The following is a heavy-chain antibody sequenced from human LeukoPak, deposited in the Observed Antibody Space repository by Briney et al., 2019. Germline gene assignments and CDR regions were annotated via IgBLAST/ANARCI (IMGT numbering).Heavy chain of an antibody. CDR2: IKQDGSEK. D-gene: IGHD3-22*01. J-gene: IGHJ4*02. CDR1: GFTFRNYW. CDR3: ARGFDSRFFND. Sequence: GGPLRLSCTDSGFTFRNYWMTWVRQAPGKGLEWVANIKQDGSEKYYVDSVKGRFIISRDNAKNSLYLQMNSLRVEDTAVYYCARGFDSRFFNDWGQGNLVTVSS. V-gene: IGHV3-7*01.